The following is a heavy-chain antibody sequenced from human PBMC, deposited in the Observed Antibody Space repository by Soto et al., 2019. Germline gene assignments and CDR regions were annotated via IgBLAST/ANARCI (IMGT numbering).Heavy chain of an antibody. CDR2: IYPGDSDT. Sequence: GESLSISCKGSGYTFTDYWIGWVRQLPGKGLEWMGIIYPGDSDTRYSPSFQGHVTITVDKSTNTAYLQWNTLRASDTAMYYCKSISTNSRYSQYEMDVSSKG. J-gene: IGHJ6*03. CDR1: GYTFTDYW. CDR3: KSISTNSRYSQYEMDV. D-gene: IGHD3-3*02. V-gene: IGHV5-51*01.